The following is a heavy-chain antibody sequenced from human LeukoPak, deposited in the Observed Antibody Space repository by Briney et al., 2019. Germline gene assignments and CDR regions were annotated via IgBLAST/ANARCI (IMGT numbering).Heavy chain of an antibody. CDR3: ARDKGVAPAHFDY. V-gene: IGHV3-30-3*01. J-gene: IGHJ4*02. CDR1: GFTFSSYA. Sequence: PGGSLRLSCAASGFTFSSYAMHWVRQAPGKGLEWVAVLSYDGSNKYYADSVKGRFTISRDSSKNTLFMQMNRLRAEDTAVYYCARDKGVAPAHFDYWGQGTLVTVSS. CDR2: LSYDGSNK. D-gene: IGHD2-8*01.